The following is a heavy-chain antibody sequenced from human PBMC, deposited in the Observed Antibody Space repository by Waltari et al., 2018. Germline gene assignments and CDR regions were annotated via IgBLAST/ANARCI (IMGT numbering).Heavy chain of an antibody. CDR3: AYSGYDMGFDY. D-gene: IGHD5-12*01. J-gene: IGHJ4*02. Sequence: QVQLQESGPGLVKPSQTLSLTCTVSGGSISIGGYYWSWSRQHPGKGLEWIGYIYYSGSTYYNPSLKSRVTISVDTSKNQFSLKLSSVTAADTAVYYCAYSGYDMGFDYWGQGTLVTVSS. V-gene: IGHV4-31*03. CDR2: IYYSGST. CDR1: GGSISIGGYY.